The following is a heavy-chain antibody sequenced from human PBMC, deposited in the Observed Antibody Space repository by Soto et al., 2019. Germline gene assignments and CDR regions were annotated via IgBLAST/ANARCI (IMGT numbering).Heavy chain of an antibody. CDR2: MNPNSGNT. J-gene: IGHJ6*03. V-gene: IGHV1-8*01. CDR1: GYTFTSYD. Sequence: ASVKVSCKASGYTFTSYDINWVRQATGQGLEWMGWMNPNSGNTGYAQKFQGRVTMTRNTSISTAYMELSSLRSEDTAVYYCARGSPYYDFWSGYFSPYYMDVWGKGTTVTVSS. CDR3: ARGSPYYDFWSGYFSPYYMDV. D-gene: IGHD3-3*01.